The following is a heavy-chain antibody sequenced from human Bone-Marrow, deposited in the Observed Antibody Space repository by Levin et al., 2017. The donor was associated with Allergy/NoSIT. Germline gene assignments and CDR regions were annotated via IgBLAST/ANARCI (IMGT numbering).Heavy chain of an antibody. CDR2: IIPIFGTA. CDR1: GGTFSSYA. D-gene: IGHD3-10*01. CDR3: ARSPRGYWYFDL. Sequence: KISCKASGGTFSSYAISWVRQAPGQGLEWMGGIIPIFGTANYAQKFQGRVTITADESTSTAYMELSSLRSEDTAVYYCARSPRGYWYFDLWGRGTLVTVSS. V-gene: IGHV1-69*01. J-gene: IGHJ2*01.